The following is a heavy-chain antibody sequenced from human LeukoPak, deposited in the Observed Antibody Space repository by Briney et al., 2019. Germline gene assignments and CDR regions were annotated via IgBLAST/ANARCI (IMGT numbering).Heavy chain of an antibody. D-gene: IGHD6-19*01. CDR1: GFTFSSYG. Sequence: GGSLRLSCAASGFTFSSYGMHWVRQAPGKGLEWVAFIRYDGSNKYYANSVKGRFTISRDNSKNTLYLQMNSLRAEDTAVHYCAKEKMKYSSGWPSFDYWGQGTLVTVSS. V-gene: IGHV3-30*02. CDR3: AKEKMKYSSGWPSFDY. CDR2: IRYDGSNK. J-gene: IGHJ4*02.